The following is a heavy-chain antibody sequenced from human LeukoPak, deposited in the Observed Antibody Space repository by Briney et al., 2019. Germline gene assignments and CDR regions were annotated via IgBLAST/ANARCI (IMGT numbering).Heavy chain of an antibody. D-gene: IGHD2-21*02. V-gene: IGHV4-30-2*01. CDR3: ARGREECGGDCYSSPPPSSYYFDY. Sequence: SETLSLTCAVSGVSISSGGYSWSWIRQPPGKGLGWIGYIYHSGSTYYNPSLKSRVTISVDRSKNQFSLKLSSVTAADTAVYYCARGREECGGDCYSSPPPSSYYFDYWGQGTLVTVSS. CDR2: IYHSGST. CDR1: GVSISSGGYS. J-gene: IGHJ4*02.